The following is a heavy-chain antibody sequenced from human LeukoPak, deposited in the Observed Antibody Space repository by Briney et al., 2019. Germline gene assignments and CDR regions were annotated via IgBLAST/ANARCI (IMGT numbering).Heavy chain of an antibody. Sequence: PSETLSLTCTVSGGSINGYYWTWIRQPPGKGLEWIGYIYYSGSTYYNPSLKSRVTISVDTSKNQFSLKLSSVTAADTAVYYCAREGWNYGDYYYYGMDVWGQGTTVTVSS. J-gene: IGHJ6*02. D-gene: IGHD1-7*01. CDR1: GGSINGYY. CDR3: AREGWNYGDYYYYGMDV. V-gene: IGHV4-30-4*08. CDR2: IYYSGST.